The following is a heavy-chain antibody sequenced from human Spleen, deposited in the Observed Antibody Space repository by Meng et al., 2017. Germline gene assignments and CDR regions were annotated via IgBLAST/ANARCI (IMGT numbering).Heavy chain of an antibody. V-gene: IGHV3-30*03. CDR2: ISHDYGDKK. Sequence: GESLKISCAASGFYFNNAWMSWVRQAPGKGLEWEAVISHDYGDKKYYADSVKGRFTISRDKSKNTLYLQMNSLRPEDTAVYYCARDLAVAGYYFDYWARG. D-gene: IGHD6-19*01. J-gene: IGHJ4*02. CDR1: GFYFNNAW. CDR3: ARDLAVAGYYFDY.